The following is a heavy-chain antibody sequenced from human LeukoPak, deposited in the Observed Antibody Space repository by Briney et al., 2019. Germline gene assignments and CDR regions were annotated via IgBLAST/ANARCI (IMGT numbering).Heavy chain of an antibody. D-gene: IGHD3-22*01. CDR3: AGNYDSSGYYYGYYYYGMDV. CDR1: GFTFSSYS. Sequence: GGSLRLSCAASGFTFSSYSMNWVRQAPGKGLEWVSSISSSSSYIYYADSVKGRFTISRDNAKNSLYLQMNSLRAEDTAVYYCAGNYDSSGYYYGYYYYGMDVWGQGTTVTVSS. CDR2: ISSSSSYI. V-gene: IGHV3-21*01. J-gene: IGHJ6*02.